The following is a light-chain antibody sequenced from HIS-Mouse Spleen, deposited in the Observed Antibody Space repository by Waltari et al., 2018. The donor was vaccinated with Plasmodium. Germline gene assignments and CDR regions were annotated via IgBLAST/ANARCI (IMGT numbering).Light chain of an antibody. CDR1: SSDVGSYNL. CDR3: CSYAGSSTYV. V-gene: IGLV2-23*01. J-gene: IGLJ1*01. Sequence: QYALIQPASVSGSPGQSHTISCTGTSSDVGSYNLVSWYQQHPGKAPKLMIYEGSKRPAGVSNRFSGSKSGNTASLTISGLQAEDEADYYCCSYAGSSTYVFGTGTKVTVL. CDR2: EGS.